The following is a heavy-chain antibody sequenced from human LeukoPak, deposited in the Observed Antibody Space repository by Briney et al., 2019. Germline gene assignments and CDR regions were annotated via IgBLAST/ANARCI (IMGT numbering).Heavy chain of an antibody. CDR2: ISGSGGST. CDR3: AKEGYSYGNFDY. D-gene: IGHD5-18*01. V-gene: IGHV3-23*01. CDR1: GFTFSTYP. Sequence: GGSLRLSCAASGFTFSTYPFHWVRQAPGKGLEWVSAISGSGGSTYYADSVKGRFTISRDNSKNTLYLQMNSLRAEDTAVYYCAKEGYSYGNFDYWGQGTLVTVSS. J-gene: IGHJ4*02.